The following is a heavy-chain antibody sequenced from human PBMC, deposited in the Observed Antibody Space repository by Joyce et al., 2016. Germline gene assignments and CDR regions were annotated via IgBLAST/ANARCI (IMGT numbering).Heavy chain of an antibody. D-gene: IGHD3-9*01. J-gene: IGHJ4*02. Sequence: QGQLVESGGGVVQPGRSLSLSCAASGFTFSNYGMHWVRQAPGKGVEWVAVISYDGSNKHYGDSVKGRFTISRDNSKNTLYLQMNSLRAEDTAVYYCAGGILTGYFDYWGQGTLVTVSS. CDR1: GFTFSNYG. CDR3: AGGILTGYFDY. CDR2: ISYDGSNK. V-gene: IGHV3-30*03.